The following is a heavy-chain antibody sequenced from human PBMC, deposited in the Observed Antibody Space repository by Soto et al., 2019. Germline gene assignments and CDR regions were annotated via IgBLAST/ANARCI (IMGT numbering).Heavy chain of an antibody. CDR1: GFTFSSSI. CDR3: ARNVPGANSPFEY. V-gene: IGHV3-21*01. D-gene: IGHD2-2*01. J-gene: IGHJ4*02. Sequence: AGGSLRLSCAASGFTFSSSIMSWVRQAPGKGLEWVSSFNANSHNIYYADSVRGRFTISRDNAKNSLYLQMNSLRAEDTAVYYCARNVPGANSPFEYWGQGTLVTVSS. CDR2: FNANSHNI.